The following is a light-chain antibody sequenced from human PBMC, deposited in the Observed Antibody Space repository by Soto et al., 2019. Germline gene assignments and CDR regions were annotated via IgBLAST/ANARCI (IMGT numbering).Light chain of an antibody. CDR2: SNT. CDR1: SSNIGSHT. V-gene: IGLV1-44*01. CDR3: AAWDDSPNGPV. Sequence: QSVLTQPASATGTTGQRVTISCSGSSSNIGSHTVHWYKQLPGTAPKLLIYSNTQRPSGVPDRFSGSKSGTSASLAISGLQSEDEADYYCAAWDDSPNGPVFGGGTKLTV. J-gene: IGLJ2*01.